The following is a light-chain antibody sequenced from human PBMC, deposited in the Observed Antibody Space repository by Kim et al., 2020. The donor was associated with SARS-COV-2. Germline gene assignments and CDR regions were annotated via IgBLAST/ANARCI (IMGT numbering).Light chain of an antibody. CDR2: AAS. Sequence: DIQMTQSPSSLSASVGDRVTITCRASQDISNYLAWYQQRPGKVPRLLIYAASTLQSGVPSRFSGSGSGTDFTLTISSLQPEDVATYYCQKYTSDPRTFGGGTKVDIK. CDR1: QDISNY. J-gene: IGKJ4*01. CDR3: QKYTSDPRT. V-gene: IGKV1-27*01.